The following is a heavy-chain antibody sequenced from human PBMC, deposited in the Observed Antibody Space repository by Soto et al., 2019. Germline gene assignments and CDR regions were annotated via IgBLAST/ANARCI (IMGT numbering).Heavy chain of an antibody. Sequence: GGSLRLSCAASGFTFSSYGMHWVRQAPGKGLEWVAVIWYDGSNKYYADSVKGRFTISRDNSKNTLYLQMNSLRAEDTAVYYCARTYYDFWSGYYTDYYYYYMDVWGKGTTVTVSS. D-gene: IGHD3-3*01. CDR3: ARTYYDFWSGYYTDYYYYYMDV. CDR2: IWYDGSNK. CDR1: GFTFSSYG. V-gene: IGHV3-33*01. J-gene: IGHJ6*03.